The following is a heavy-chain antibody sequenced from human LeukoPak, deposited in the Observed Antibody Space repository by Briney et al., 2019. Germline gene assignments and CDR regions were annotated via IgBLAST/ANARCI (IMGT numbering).Heavy chain of an antibody. CDR1: GGTFSSYA. J-gene: IGHJ4*02. CDR2: IIPIFGTA. Sequence: SVKVSCKASGGTFSSYAISWVRQAPGQGLEWMGGIIPIFGTANYAQKFQGRVTITADESTSTAYMELSSLRSEDTAVYYCARDEDYYDSSSYVWGQGTLVTVSS. V-gene: IGHV1-69*13. D-gene: IGHD3-22*01. CDR3: ARDEDYYDSSSYV.